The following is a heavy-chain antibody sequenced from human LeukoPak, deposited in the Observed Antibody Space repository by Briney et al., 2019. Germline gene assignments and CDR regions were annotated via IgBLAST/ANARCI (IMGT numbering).Heavy chain of an antibody. Sequence: GASVKVSCKASGYTFTSYGISWVRQAPGQGLEWMGWISAYNGNTKYAQKSQGRVTMTTVTSTSTAYMELRSLTFDDTAVYYCARAKTLEPSPSNAFDIWGQGTMVIVSS. CDR3: ARAKTLEPSPSNAFDI. V-gene: IGHV1-18*01. CDR1: GYTFTSYG. J-gene: IGHJ3*02. CDR2: ISAYNGNT. D-gene: IGHD1-1*01.